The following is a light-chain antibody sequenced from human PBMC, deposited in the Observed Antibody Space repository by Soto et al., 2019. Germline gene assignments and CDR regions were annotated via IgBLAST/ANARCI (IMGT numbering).Light chain of an antibody. V-gene: IGKV3-11*01. Sequence: EIGLTPSRATLCLSPGERASLSCMSSPSVTNYLAWYQQKPGQPPRLLIYGAFNRAAGIPARFSGSGSGTDFTLTISSLEPEDSAVYYCQQRNIWPPVTFGQGTRLEIK. CDR1: PSVTNY. CDR3: QQRNIWPPVT. J-gene: IGKJ5*01. CDR2: GAF.